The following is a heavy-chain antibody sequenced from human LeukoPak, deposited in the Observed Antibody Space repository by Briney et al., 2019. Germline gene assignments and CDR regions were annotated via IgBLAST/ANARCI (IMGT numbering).Heavy chain of an antibody. V-gene: IGHV3-7*03. Sequence: PGGSLRLSCAASGFTFSSYWMNWARQAPGKGLEWVASINHNGNVNYYVDSVKGQFTISRDNAKNSLYLQVSNLRAEDTAVYFCARGGGLDVWGQGATVTVSS. CDR2: INHNGNVN. CDR3: ARGGGLDV. CDR1: GFTFSSYW. J-gene: IGHJ6*02. D-gene: IGHD3-16*01.